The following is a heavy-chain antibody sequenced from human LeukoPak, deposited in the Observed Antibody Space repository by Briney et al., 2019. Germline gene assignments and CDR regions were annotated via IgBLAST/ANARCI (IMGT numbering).Heavy chain of an antibody. CDR2: INPNSGGT. J-gene: IGHJ4*02. CDR1: GYTFTDYY. V-gene: IGHV1-2*02. CDR3: ARSEGYCSGGSCYPDY. Sequence: ASVKVSCKASGYTFTDYYMHWVRQAPGQGLEWMGWINPNSGGTNYAQKFQGRVTMTRDTSISTAYMELSRLRSDDTAVYYCARSEGYCSGGSCYPDYWGQGTLVTVSS. D-gene: IGHD2-15*01.